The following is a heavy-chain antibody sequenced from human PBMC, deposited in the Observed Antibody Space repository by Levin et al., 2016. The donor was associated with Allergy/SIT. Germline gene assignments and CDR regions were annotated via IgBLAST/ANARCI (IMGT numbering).Heavy chain of an antibody. J-gene: IGHJ5*02. D-gene: IGHD3-10*02. V-gene: IGHV4-59*08. CDR2: IYYSGST. Sequence: SETLSLTCTVSGGSISSYYWSWIRQPPGKGLEWIGYIYYSGSTNYNPSLKSRVTISVDTSKNQFSLKLSSVTAADTAVYYCARYVRGVNWFDPVGPTGTPVTVSS. CDR3: ARYVRGVNWFDP. CDR1: GGSISSYY.